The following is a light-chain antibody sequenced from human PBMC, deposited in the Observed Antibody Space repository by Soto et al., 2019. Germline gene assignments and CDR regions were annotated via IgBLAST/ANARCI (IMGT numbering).Light chain of an antibody. V-gene: IGKV3-11*01. J-gene: IGKJ3*01. CDR3: QQRSNWPRFT. Sequence: EIVLTQSPATRSLSPGERATLSCRASQSVSSYLAWYQQKPGQAPRLLIYDVSNRATGIPARFSGSGSGTDFTLTISSLEPEDFAVYYCQQRSNWPRFTFGPGTKVDIK. CDR1: QSVSSY. CDR2: DVS.